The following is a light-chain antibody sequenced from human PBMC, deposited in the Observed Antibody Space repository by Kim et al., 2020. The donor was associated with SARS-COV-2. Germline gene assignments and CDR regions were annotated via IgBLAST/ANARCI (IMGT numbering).Light chain of an antibody. CDR2: AGS. Sequence: PGERATLSCRASQGVGKYPAWHQQRPGQAPRLLIYAGSSRATGVPDSFSGSGSGTAFTLTTSSLAPEDFAVYYCQHHTSCLLSFGGGTKV. V-gene: IGKV3-11*01. CDR3: QHHTSCLLS. J-gene: IGKJ4*01. CDR1: QGVGKY.